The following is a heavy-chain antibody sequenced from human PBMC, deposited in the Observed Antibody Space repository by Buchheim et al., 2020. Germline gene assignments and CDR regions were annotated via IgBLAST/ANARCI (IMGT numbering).Heavy chain of an antibody. V-gene: IGHV3-21*01. CDR3: APYCSGGSCYSLDY. D-gene: IGHD2-15*01. CDR2: ISSSSSHI. Sequence: EVQLVESGGGLVKPGGSLRLSCAASGFSFSSFSMNWVRPAPGKGLEWVSSISSSSSHIFYADSVKGRFTISRDNAKGSLYLQMNSLRAEDTAVYYCAPYCSGGSCYSLDYWGQGTL. CDR1: GFSFSSFS. J-gene: IGHJ4*02.